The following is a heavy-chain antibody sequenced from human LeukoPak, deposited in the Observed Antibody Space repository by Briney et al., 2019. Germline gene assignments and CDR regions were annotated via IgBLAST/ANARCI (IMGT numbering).Heavy chain of an antibody. CDR1: VASFCRHF. V-gene: IGHV4-59*11. CDR3: AIDKSTSTSSRPPNGIDV. D-gene: IGHD2-2*01. J-gene: IGHJ6*02. Sequence: SETLSLTCIVSVASFCRHFRQWVCPPQGPWKQCAGHIECSGSTNYNPSLKSRVTISVQTSKNQFSLKLSSVTAAGTAVYCCAIDKSTSTSSRPPNGIDVPGQVTTVTDSS. CDR2: IECSGST.